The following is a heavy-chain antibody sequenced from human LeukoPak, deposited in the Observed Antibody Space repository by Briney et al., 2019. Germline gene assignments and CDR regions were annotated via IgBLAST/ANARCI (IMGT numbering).Heavy chain of an antibody. CDR3: ARGKRGSSSYYFDY. CDR2: IYYSGST. CDR1: GGSISSSSYY. V-gene: IGHV4-39*07. D-gene: IGHD6-6*01. Sequence: NPSETLSLTCTVSGGSISSSSYYWGWIRQPPGKGLEWIGSIYYSGSTYYNPSLKSRVTISVDRSKNQFSLKLSSVTAADTAVYYCARGKRGSSSYYFDYWGQGTLVTVSS. J-gene: IGHJ4*02.